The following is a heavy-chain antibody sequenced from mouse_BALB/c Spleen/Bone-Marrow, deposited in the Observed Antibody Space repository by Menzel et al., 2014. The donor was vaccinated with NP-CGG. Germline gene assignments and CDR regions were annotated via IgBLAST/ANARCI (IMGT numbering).Heavy chain of an antibody. D-gene: IGHD2-10*02. CDR1: GYTFXSYT. CDR2: INPSSGYT. Sequence: QVQLQQSGAELARPGASVKMSCKASGYTFXSYTTHWVKQRPGQGLEWIGYINPSSGYTNYNQKFKDKATLTADKSSSTAYMQLSSLTSVDSAVYYCAYGNYGYAMDYWGQGTSVTVSS. J-gene: IGHJ4*01. CDR3: AYGNYGYAMDY. V-gene: IGHV1-4*01.